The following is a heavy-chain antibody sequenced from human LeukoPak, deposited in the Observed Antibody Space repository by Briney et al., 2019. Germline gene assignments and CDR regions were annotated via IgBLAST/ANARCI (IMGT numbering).Heavy chain of an antibody. CDR2: IYYRGST. Sequence: SETLSPTCPVSGGSLCSYYCSWIWPPPAKGLEWIGYIYYRGSTNYHTYLKSRVSISVDTSKHQHSLKLSAVTAADTAVYYCAIQGVAGTLGVDY. D-gene: IGHD6-19*01. V-gene: IGHV4-59*08. CDR1: GGSLCSYY. CDR3: AIQGVAGTLGVDY. J-gene: IGHJ4*01.